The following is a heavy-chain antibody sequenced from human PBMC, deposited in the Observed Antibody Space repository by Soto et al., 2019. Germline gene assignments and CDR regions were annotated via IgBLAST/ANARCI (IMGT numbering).Heavy chain of an antibody. J-gene: IGHJ6*02. Sequence: GGSLRLSCAASGFTFSSYAMHWVRQAPGKGLEWVAVISYDGSNKYYADSVKGRFTISRDNSKNTLYLQMNSLRAEDTAVYYCAREVDCSSTSCYGAYYYYYGMDVWGQGTTVTVSS. CDR2: ISYDGSNK. CDR3: AREVDCSSTSCYGAYYYYYGMDV. D-gene: IGHD2-2*01. CDR1: GFTFSSYA. V-gene: IGHV3-30-3*01.